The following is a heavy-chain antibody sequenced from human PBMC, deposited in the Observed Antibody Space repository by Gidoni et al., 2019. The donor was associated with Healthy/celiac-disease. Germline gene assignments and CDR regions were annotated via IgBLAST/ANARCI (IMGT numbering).Heavy chain of an antibody. CDR1: GGSFSGYY. J-gene: IGHJ4*02. D-gene: IGHD3-10*01. CDR3: ARENLLWFGESEIY. Sequence: QVQLQQWGAGLLKPSETLSLTCAVYGGSFSGYYWSWIRQPPGKGREWIGEINHSGSTNYNPSLKSRVTISVDTSKNQFSRKLSSVTAADTAVYYCARENLLWFGESEIYWGQGTLVTVSS. CDR2: INHSGST. V-gene: IGHV4-34*01.